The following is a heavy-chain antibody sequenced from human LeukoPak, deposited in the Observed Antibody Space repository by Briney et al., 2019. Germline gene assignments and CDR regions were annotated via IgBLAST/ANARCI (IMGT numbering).Heavy chain of an antibody. D-gene: IGHD3-16*01. CDR1: GSSITSVSHY. Sequence: SETLSLTYTISGSSITSVSHYWGWIRQPPGKGLEWIGDIYYTGSTYYSPSLRSRVTMSVHTSENQFSLRLNSVTAVDTAVYYCARRWGNIVGVTYGYWGQGTLVTVSS. J-gene: IGHJ4*02. CDR3: ARRWGNIVGVTYGY. CDR2: IYYTGST. V-gene: IGHV4-39*01.